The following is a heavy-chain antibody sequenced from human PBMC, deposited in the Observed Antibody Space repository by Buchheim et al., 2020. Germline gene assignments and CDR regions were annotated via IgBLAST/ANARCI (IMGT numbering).Heavy chain of an antibody. D-gene: IGHD3-16*01. CDR1: GGSISSSNW. CDR2: SYHSGST. V-gene: IGHV4-4*02. CDR3: ASPFTSSYDFDY. J-gene: IGHJ4*02. Sequence: QVQLQESGPGLVKPSGTLSLTCAVSGGSISSSNWWRWVRQHPGKGREWRGESYHSGSTNYNQSLKSRVTISVDKSKNQFSLKLSSVTAADTAVYYCASPFTSSYDFDYWGQGTL.